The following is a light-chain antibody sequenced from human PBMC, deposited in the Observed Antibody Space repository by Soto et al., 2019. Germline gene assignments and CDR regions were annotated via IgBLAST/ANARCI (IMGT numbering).Light chain of an antibody. J-gene: IGKJ1*01. CDR3: MQGTHWPP. CDR2: KVS. CDR1: QSLVYSDGNTY. Sequence: RSPLCRDVVQVPAAAISLKNSQSLVYSDGNTYLNWFQQRPGQSPRRLIYKVSNRDSGVPDRFSGSGSGTDFTLKISRVEAEDVGVYYCMQGTHWPPFGQGTKVDIK. V-gene: IGKV2-30*01.